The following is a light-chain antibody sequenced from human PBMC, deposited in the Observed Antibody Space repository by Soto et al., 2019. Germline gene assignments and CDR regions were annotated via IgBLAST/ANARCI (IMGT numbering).Light chain of an antibody. CDR2: YAF. J-gene: IGKJ2*01. Sequence: EIVLTQSPGTLSLSPGERATLSCRASQSVSSSYLAWYQQKPGQAPMLLMYYAFSRATDIPDRFSGSGSGTDFTLTINRREPEDFAVYYCQHYGSSPPKYTFGQGTKLEI. CDR1: QSVSSSY. CDR3: QHYGSSPPKYT. V-gene: IGKV3-20*01.